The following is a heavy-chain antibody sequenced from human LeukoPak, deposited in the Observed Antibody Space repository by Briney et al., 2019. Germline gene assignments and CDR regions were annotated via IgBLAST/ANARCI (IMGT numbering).Heavy chain of an antibody. V-gene: IGHV4-38-2*02. Sequence: SETLSLTCTVSGYSISNGYYWGWIRQPPGKGLEWVGSIYHRESTYYNPSLKSRVTMSVDTSKNQFSLKLSSVTAADTAVYYCARGGGITMVRGVIRSHSGWFDPWGQGTLVTVSS. CDR3: ARGGGITMVRGVIRSHSGWFDP. CDR2: IYHREST. J-gene: IGHJ5*02. D-gene: IGHD3-10*01. CDR1: GYSISNGYY.